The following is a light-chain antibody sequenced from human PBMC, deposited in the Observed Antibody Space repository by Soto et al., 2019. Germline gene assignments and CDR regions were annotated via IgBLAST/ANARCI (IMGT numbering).Light chain of an antibody. CDR2: WAS. V-gene: IGKV4-1*01. CDR3: QLYYNTPPYT. J-gene: IGKJ2*01. CDR1: QSVLYGSDKKSY. Sequence: DIVMTQSPESLAVSLGERATINCMSSQSVLYGSDKKSYLAWYQQKPGQPPKLLIYWASTREYGVPDRFSGSGSGTDFTLTISSLQAEDVAVYYCQLYYNTPPYTFGQGTKLEIK.